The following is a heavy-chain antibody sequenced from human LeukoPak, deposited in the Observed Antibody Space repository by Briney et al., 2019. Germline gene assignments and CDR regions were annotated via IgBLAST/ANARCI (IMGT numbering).Heavy chain of an antibody. CDR2: IYTSGST. D-gene: IGHD6-13*01. Sequence: SETLSLTCTVSGGSISSYYWSWIRQPAGKGLEWIGRIYTSGSTDYNPSLKSRVTMSVDTSKNQFSLKLSSVTAADTAVYYCARSSSSWYLPDAFDIWGQGTMVTVSS. V-gene: IGHV4-4*07. J-gene: IGHJ3*02. CDR1: GGSISSYY. CDR3: ARSSSSWYLPDAFDI.